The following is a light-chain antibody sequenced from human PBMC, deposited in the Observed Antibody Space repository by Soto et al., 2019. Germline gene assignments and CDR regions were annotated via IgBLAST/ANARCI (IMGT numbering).Light chain of an antibody. Sequence: IVLTQSPASLSVSPGEGATLSCRASQNVNNLLAWYQQKPGRPPRLLIYGASTRATGIPARFSGSGSGTEFTLSISSLQSEDFAVYYCQQYNKWPITFGLGTRL. J-gene: IGKJ5*01. CDR1: QNVNNL. CDR2: GAS. CDR3: QQYNKWPIT. V-gene: IGKV3-15*01.